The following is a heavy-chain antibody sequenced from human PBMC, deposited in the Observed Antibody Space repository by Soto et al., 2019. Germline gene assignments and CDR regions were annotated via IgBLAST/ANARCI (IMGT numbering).Heavy chain of an antibody. D-gene: IGHD3-22*01. CDR1: GFVFSGYA. V-gene: IGHV3-30-3*01. CDR2: ISYDGNTE. Sequence: PGGSLRLSCAASGFVFSGYAMHWVRQAPGQGLEWVVAISYDGNTEYYADAVEGRFTISGDKSKNALFLQMNSLRVEDTAVYFCAGDEDPAVIIARESSFYYAIDVWGQGTTVTVSS. CDR3: AGDEDPAVIIARESSFYYAIDV. J-gene: IGHJ6*02.